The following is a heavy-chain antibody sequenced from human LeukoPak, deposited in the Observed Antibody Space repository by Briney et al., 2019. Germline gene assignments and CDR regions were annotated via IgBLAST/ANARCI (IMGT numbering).Heavy chain of an antibody. J-gene: IGHJ4*02. Sequence: SETLSLTCTVSGGSISSYYWSWIRQPPGKGLEWIGYIYYSGSTNYNPSLKSRVTISVDKSKNQFSLKLSSVAAADTAVYYCARESGQIDYWGQGTLVTVSS. CDR1: GGSISSYY. CDR3: ARESGQIDY. CDR2: IYYSGST. V-gene: IGHV4-59*12.